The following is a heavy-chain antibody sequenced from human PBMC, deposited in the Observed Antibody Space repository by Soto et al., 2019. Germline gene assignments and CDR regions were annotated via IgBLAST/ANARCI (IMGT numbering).Heavy chain of an antibody. CDR3: ARESSSSWYGDYYYGMDV. CDR1: RFTFTSYH. CDR2: IGTAGDT. D-gene: IGHD6-13*01. J-gene: IGHJ6*02. Sequence: GGSLNLSCATSRFTFTSYHMHWVPKATCKGLEWISAIGTAGDTYYPGSEKGRFTISRENAKNYLYLQMNSLRAGVTAVYYCARESSSSWYGDYYYGMDVWGQGT. V-gene: IGHV3-13*04.